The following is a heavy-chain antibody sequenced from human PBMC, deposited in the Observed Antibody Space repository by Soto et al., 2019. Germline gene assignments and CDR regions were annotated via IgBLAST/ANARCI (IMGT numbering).Heavy chain of an antibody. V-gene: IGHV3-23*01. Sequence: GGSLRLSCAASGFTFSTYAMNWVRQAPGKGLEWVSGMSASGGSTYYADSVKGRFTISRDNSKNTLYLQMNSLRAEDTAVYYCAKGCDNNCYSRLYSWGQGTLVTVSS. J-gene: IGHJ4*02. CDR1: GFTFSTYA. D-gene: IGHD2-15*01. CDR2: MSASGGST. CDR3: AKGCDNNCYSRLYS.